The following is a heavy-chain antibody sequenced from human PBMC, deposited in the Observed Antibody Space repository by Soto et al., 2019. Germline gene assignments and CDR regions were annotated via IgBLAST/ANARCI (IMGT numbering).Heavy chain of an antibody. CDR2: ISWNSGSI. D-gene: IGHD2-2*01. CDR1: GFTFDDYA. J-gene: IGHJ6*02. CDR3: ARGEPSRVVPAAIRDYYYGMDV. V-gene: IGHV3-9*01. Sequence: EVQLVESGGGLVQPGRSLRLSCAASGFTFDDYAMHWVRQAPGKGLEWVSGISWNSGSIGYADSVKGRFTISRDNAKNSLYLQMNSLRAEDTALYYCARGEPSRVVPAAIRDYYYGMDVWGQGTTVTVSS.